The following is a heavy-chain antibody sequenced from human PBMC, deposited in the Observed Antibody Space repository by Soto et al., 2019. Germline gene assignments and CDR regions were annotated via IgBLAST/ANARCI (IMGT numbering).Heavy chain of an antibody. CDR2: ISKDSGRAT. V-gene: IGHV3-11*01. CDR1: GFIFRYRF. D-gene: IGHD7-27*01. CDR3: AKENWANPGS. Sequence: GGSLGLSCSASGFIFRYRFMTSIGQAPGKRLEWISYISKDSGRATRYADSVKGRFTISRDNAKNSLFLQMNNLTVEDTAVYYCAKENWANPGSWGQGTLVTVSS. J-gene: IGHJ5*02.